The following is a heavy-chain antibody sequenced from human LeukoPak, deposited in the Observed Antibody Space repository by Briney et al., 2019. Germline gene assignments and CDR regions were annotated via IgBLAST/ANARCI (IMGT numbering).Heavy chain of an antibody. CDR2: ISSSGSTI. CDR3: AFVGTMVRGVPRAFDY. D-gene: IGHD3-10*01. J-gene: IGHJ4*02. V-gene: IGHV3-48*03. CDR1: GFTFSSYE. Sequence: PGGSLRLSCAASGFTFSSYEMNWVRQAPGKGLEWVSYISSSGSTIYYADSVKGRFTISRDNAKNSRYLQMNSLRAEDTAVYYCAFVGTMVRGVPRAFDYWGQGTLVTVSS.